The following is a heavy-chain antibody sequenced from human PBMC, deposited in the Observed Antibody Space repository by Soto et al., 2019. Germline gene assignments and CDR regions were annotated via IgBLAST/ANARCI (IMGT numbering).Heavy chain of an antibody. CDR3: AAGYDPQLYYYYGMDV. Sequence: GGSLKISCKGSGYSFTSYWISWVRQMPGKGLEWMGRIDPSDSYTNYSPSFQGHVTISADKSISTAYLQWSSLKASDTAMYYCAAGYDPQLYYYYGMDVWGQGPRSPSP. V-gene: IGHV5-10-1*01. CDR2: IDPSDSYT. J-gene: IGHJ6*02. CDR1: GYSFTSYW. D-gene: IGHD5-12*01.